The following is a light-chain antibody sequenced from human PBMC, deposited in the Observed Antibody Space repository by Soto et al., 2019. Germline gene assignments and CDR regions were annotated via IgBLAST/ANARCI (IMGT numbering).Light chain of an antibody. CDR3: QQYGSSPFT. Sequence: EIVLTQSPDTLSLSPGERATLSCRASQSVSSSYLAWYQQKPDQPPRLLIYGASSRATGIPDRFSGSGSGTDFTLTISRLEPEDFAVYYCQQYGSSPFTFGPGTKVDIK. J-gene: IGKJ3*01. CDR1: QSVSSSY. V-gene: IGKV3-20*01. CDR2: GAS.